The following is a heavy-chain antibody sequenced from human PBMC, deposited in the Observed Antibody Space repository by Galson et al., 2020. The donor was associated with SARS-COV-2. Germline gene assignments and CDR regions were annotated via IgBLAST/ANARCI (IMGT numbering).Heavy chain of an antibody. CDR2: ISGGGGST. Sequence: GGSLRLSCAASGFKFSSYPMSWVRQAPGKGLEWVSGISGGGGSTYYADSVKGRFTVSRDNSKSILFLQVDSLRADDTAIYYCAKVTYSYEITGYYYPSNWFDPWGQGTLVTVSS. V-gene: IGHV3-23*01. J-gene: IGHJ5*02. CDR1: GFKFSSYP. D-gene: IGHD3-22*01. CDR3: AKVTYSYEITGYYYPSNWFDP.